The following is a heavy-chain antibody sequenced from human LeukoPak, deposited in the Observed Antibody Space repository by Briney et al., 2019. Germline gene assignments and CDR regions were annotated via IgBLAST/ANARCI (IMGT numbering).Heavy chain of an antibody. D-gene: IGHD4-11*01. J-gene: IGHJ6*02. V-gene: IGHV4-34*01. CDR2: INHSGST. Sequence: PETLSLTCAVYGGSFSGYYWSWIRQPPGKGLEWIGEINHSGSTNYNPSLKSRVTISVDTSKNQFSLKLSSVTAADTAVYYCARRGTVTTRYYYYGMDVWGQGTTVTVSS. CDR3: ARRGTVTTRYYYYGMDV. CDR1: GGSFSGYY.